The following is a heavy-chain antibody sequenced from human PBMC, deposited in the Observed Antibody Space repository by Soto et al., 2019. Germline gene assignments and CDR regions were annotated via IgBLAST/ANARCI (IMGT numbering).Heavy chain of an antibody. J-gene: IGHJ4*02. CDR2: LNPKDSFA. Sequence: RGEALKISCKASAVMFSSYWLIWWRQMPGKHQEWMGMLNPKDSFANYSPSFRGPVTISPDTSVTTAYLKWSSLKASDTAIHYCVRHKSRGRSGPTDFCGQASLGTGSS. V-gene: IGHV5-10-1*01. CDR1: AVMFSSYW. CDR3: VRHKSRGRSGPTDF. D-gene: IGHD6-25*01.